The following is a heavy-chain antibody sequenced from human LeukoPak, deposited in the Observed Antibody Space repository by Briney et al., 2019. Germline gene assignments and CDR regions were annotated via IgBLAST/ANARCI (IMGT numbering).Heavy chain of an antibody. D-gene: IGHD3-22*01. J-gene: IGHJ4*02. CDR1: GYTFTSYG. V-gene: IGHV1-18*01. CDR3: ARGAPSWGYYDSSGCCLLDY. CDR2: ISAYNGNT. Sequence: GASVKVSCKASGYTFTSYGISWVRQAPGQGLEWMGWISAYNGNTNYAQKLQGRVTMTTDTSTSTAYMELRSLRSDDTAVYYCARGAPSWGYYDSSGCCLLDYWGQRTLVTVSS.